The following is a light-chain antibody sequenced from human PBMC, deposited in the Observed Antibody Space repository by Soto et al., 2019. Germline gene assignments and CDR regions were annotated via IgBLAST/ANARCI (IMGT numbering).Light chain of an antibody. CDR3: SSYTTSSTRV. Sequence: QSVLTQPASVSGSPGQWITISCTGTSSDVGAYDYVSWYQQHPDKAPKLMIYEVSYRPSGVSNRFSGSKSVNTATLTISGLQAEDEADYYCSSYTTSSTRVFRTGTKVTVL. J-gene: IGLJ1*01. CDR2: EVS. CDR1: SSDVGAYDY. V-gene: IGLV2-14*03.